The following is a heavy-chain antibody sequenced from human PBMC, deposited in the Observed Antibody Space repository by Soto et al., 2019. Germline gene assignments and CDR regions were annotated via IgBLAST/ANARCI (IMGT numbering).Heavy chain of an antibody. J-gene: IGHJ1*01. CDR3: GTHSRSRTLD. Sequence: GGSLRLSCAASGFTFSSYWMSWVRQAPGKGLEWVANIKEDGSEKSYVDSVKGRFTISRDNAKNSLFLQMTSLRVEDTAVYYCGTHSRSRTLDWGQGSLVTVSS. CDR2: IKEDGSEK. D-gene: IGHD3-22*01. V-gene: IGHV3-7*01. CDR1: GFTFSSYW.